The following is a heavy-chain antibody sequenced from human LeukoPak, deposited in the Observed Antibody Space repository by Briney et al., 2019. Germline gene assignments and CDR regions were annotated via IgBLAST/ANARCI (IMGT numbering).Heavy chain of an antibody. D-gene: IGHD3-16*01. CDR3: AKDPMGELIY. J-gene: IGHJ4*02. CDR2: ISYDGSNK. V-gene: IGHV3-30*04. Sequence: GGSLRLSCAASGFTFSSYAMHWVRQAPGKGLEWVAVISYDGSNKYYADSVKGRFTISRDNSKNTLYLQMNSLRAEDTAVYYCAKDPMGELIYWGQGTLVTVSS. CDR1: GFTFSSYA.